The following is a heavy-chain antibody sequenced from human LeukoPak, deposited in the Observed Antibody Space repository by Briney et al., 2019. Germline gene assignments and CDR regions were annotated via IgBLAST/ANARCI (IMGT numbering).Heavy chain of an antibody. CDR1: GFTFSSHW. Sequence: GGSLRLSCAASGFTFSSHWMYWVRQAPGKGLVWVSRISGDGSSTSYADSVKGRFTISRDNAKNTPYLQMNSLRADDTAVYYCARCSTSCYDIWGQGTMVTVSS. V-gene: IGHV3-74*01. D-gene: IGHD2-2*01. CDR3: ARCSTSCYDI. CDR2: ISGDGSST. J-gene: IGHJ3*02.